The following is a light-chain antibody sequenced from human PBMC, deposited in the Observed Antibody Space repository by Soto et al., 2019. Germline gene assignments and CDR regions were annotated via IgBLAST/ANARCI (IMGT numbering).Light chain of an antibody. Sequence: QSVLTQPPTASGTPGQRVTISCSGSRSNIGSNYVYWYQQVPGTAPKPLIYRNDQRPSGVPDRFSGSKSGTSASLAISGLRSEDEADYYCVAWDDSLSGGVFGGGTQLTVL. J-gene: IGLJ7*01. CDR1: RSNIGSNY. CDR3: VAWDDSLSGGV. V-gene: IGLV1-47*01. CDR2: RND.